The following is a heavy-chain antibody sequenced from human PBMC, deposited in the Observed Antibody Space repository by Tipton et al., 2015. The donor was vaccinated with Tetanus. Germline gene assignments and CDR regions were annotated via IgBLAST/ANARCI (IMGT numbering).Heavy chain of an antibody. V-gene: IGHV4-31*03. CDR2: IYYTGNT. Sequence: TLSLTCNVSGGSIRSGGYYWTWIRQHPVRGLEWIGYIYYTGNTYYNPSLKSRVTISMDTSKNQISLKLSSVTAADTAVYYCARRSYCSSSRCFDAFDLWGQGTMVTVSS. J-gene: IGHJ3*01. CDR1: GGSIRSGGYY. CDR3: ARRSYCSSSRCFDAFDL. D-gene: IGHD2-2*01.